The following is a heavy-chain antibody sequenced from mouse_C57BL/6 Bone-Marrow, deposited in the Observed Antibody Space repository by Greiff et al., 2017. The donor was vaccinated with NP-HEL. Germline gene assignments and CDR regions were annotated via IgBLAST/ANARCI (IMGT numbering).Heavy chain of an antibody. V-gene: IGHV14-3*01. CDR3: ADPAWFAY. CDR1: GFTIKNTY. J-gene: IGHJ3*01. Sequence: VQLQQSVAELVRPGASVKLSCTASGFTIKNTYMHWVQQRPEQGLEWIGRIDPATGNTKYAPKFQGKATITTDPSSNTAYLQLSSLTSEDTAIYYCADPAWFAYWGQGTLVTVSA. CDR2: IDPATGNT.